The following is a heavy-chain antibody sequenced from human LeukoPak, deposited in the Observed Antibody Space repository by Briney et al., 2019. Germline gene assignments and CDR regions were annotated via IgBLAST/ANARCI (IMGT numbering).Heavy chain of an antibody. Sequence: SETLSLTCTVSGGSISSGDYYWSWIRQPPGKGLEWIGYIYYSGSTYYNPSLKSRVTISVDTSKNQFSLKLSSVTAADTAVYYCARAPRRLTGYYFDYWGQGTLVTVSS. CDR3: ARAPRRLTGYYFDY. V-gene: IGHV4-30-4*01. CDR1: GGSISSGDYY. J-gene: IGHJ4*02. D-gene: IGHD5-24*01. CDR2: IYYSGST.